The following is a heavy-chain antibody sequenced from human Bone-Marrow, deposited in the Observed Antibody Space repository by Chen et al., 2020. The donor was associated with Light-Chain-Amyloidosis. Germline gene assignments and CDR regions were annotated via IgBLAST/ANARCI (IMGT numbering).Heavy chain of an antibody. CDR3: SREFNGYDDY. CDR1: GFTFRTSW. CDR2: INPDGTRV. V-gene: IGHV3-74*01. D-gene: IGHD5-12*01. J-gene: IGHJ4*02. Sequence: DVQLLESGGGLVQPGGSLRLSCAASGFTFRTSWMHWVRQAPGKGLVWVSRINPDGTRVDYADSVRGRFTISRDDAKSTVYLQMNSLRAEDTAVYYCSREFNGYDDYWGQGTLVTVSS.